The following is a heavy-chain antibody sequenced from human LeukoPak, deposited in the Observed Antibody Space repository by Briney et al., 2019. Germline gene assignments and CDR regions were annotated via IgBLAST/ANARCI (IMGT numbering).Heavy chain of an antibody. Sequence: GGSLRLSCAPSGFTVSSYAMSWVRQAPGKGLEWVSAFGRIVGGTYYADSVKGRFTVSRDTSKNTLFLQMNSLRVEDTAVYYCAKRLGTGNAFDVWGQGTMLTVSS. J-gene: IGHJ3*01. CDR2: FGRIVGGT. V-gene: IGHV3-23*01. CDR3: AKRLGTGNAFDV. D-gene: IGHD7-27*01. CDR1: GFTVSSYA.